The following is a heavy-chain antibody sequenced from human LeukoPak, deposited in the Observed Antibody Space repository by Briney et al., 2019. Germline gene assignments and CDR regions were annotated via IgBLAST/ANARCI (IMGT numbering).Heavy chain of an antibody. CDR3: AKVVAQDFWTEYFDY. Sequence: SETLSLTCAVSGGSISSGGYSWSWIRQPPGKGLEWIGYIYHSGSTYYNPSLKSRVTISVDRSKNQFSLKLSSVTAADTAVYYRAKVVAQDFWTEYFDYWGQGTLVTVSS. J-gene: IGHJ4*02. V-gene: IGHV4-30-2*01. D-gene: IGHD3/OR15-3a*01. CDR1: GGSISSGGYS. CDR2: IYHSGST.